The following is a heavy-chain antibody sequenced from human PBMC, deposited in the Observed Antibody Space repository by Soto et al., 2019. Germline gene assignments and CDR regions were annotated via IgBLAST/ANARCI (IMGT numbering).Heavy chain of an antibody. V-gene: IGHV3-30-3*01. Sequence: GGSLRLSCAASGFTFSSYAIQWVRQAPGKGLEWVAVISYDGNNRYYADSVTGRFTISRDNSKNTLYLQMNSLSTEDTAVYYCARDQYPLLWFGELFDYWGQGALVTVSS. J-gene: IGHJ4*02. CDR2: ISYDGNNR. D-gene: IGHD3-10*01. CDR3: ARDQYPLLWFGELFDY. CDR1: GFTFSSYA.